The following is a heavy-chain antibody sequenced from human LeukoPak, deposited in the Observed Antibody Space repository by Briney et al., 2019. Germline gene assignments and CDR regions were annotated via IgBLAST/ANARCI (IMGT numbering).Heavy chain of an antibody. CDR2: IYYSGST. Sequence: PSETLSLTCTVSGGSISSYYWSWIRQPPGKGLEWTGYIYYSGSTNYNPSLKSRVTISVDTSKNQFSLKLSSVTAADTAVYYCARLVRGFTYGFDTGFDYWGQGTLVTVSS. V-gene: IGHV4-59*01. CDR1: GGSISSYY. D-gene: IGHD5-18*01. J-gene: IGHJ4*02. CDR3: ARLVRGFTYGFDTGFDY.